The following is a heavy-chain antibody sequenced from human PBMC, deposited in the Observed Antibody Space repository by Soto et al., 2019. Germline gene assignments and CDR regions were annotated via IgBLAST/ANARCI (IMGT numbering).Heavy chain of an antibody. CDR2: INHSGST. J-gene: IGHJ4*02. V-gene: IGHV4-34*01. CDR1: GGSFSGYY. CDR3: ARGLLGDILTGYYREYYFDY. Sequence: PSETLSLTCAVYGGSFSGYYWSWIRQPPGKGLEWIGEINHSGSTNYNPSLKSRVTISVDTSKNQFSLKLSSVTAADTAVYYCARGLLGDILTGYYREYYFDYWGQGTLVTVSS. D-gene: IGHD3-9*01.